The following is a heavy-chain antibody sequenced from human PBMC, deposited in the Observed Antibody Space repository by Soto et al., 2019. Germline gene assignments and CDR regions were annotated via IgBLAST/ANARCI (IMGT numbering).Heavy chain of an antibody. CDR2: IYYSGST. Sequence: QHPGKGLEWIGYIYYSGSTYYNPSLKSRVTISVDGSQNQFSLNLRSVTAADTAVYYCAREGDYRTWFEPWGPGTLVTVSS. D-gene: IGHD4-17*01. CDR3: AREGDYRTWFEP. V-gene: IGHV4-31*02. J-gene: IGHJ5*02.